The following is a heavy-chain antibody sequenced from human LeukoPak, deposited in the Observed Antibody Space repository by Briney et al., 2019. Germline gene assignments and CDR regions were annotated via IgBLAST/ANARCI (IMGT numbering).Heavy chain of an antibody. CDR2: IRYDGSSK. D-gene: IGHD6-19*01. Sequence: GGSLRLSCAASGFTFSSYGMHWVRQAPGKGLEWVAFIRYDGSSKYYADSVKGRFTISRDNSKNTLYLQMNSLRAEDTAVYYCAKVRWDNSGWYYLDSWGQGTLVTVSS. CDR3: AKVRWDNSGWYYLDS. CDR1: GFTFSSYG. J-gene: IGHJ4*02. V-gene: IGHV3-30*02.